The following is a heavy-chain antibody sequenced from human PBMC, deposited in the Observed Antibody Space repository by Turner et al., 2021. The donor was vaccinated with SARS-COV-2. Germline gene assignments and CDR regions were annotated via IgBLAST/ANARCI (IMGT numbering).Heavy chain of an antibody. CDR1: GGPISRSSYY. D-gene: IGHD1-1*01. V-gene: IGHV4-39*01. CDR3: AGEETGRYYYYDGMDV. J-gene: IGHJ6*02. CDR2: SYYSGST. Sequence: QLPLQESGPGLVKPSAPLSLTGTVSGGPISRSSYYWGWIRQPPGKGLECIGTSYYSGSTYYNPSLKSRVTISVDTSKNKFSMKLSSVTAADTAVYYCAGEETGRYYYYDGMDVWGQGTTVTVSS.